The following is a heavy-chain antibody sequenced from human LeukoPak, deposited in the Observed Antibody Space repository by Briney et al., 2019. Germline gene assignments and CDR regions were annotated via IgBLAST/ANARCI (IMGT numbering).Heavy chain of an antibody. CDR2: IIPIFGTA. V-gene: IGHV1-69*05. J-gene: IGHJ5*02. CDR1: GGTFSSYA. D-gene: IGHD3-22*01. CDR3: ARARRITMIVVVEGDWFDP. Sequence: SVKVSCKASGGTFSSYAISWVRQAPGEGLEWMGRIIPIFGTANYAQKFQGRFTITTDESTSTAYMELSSLRSEDTAVYYCARARRITMIVVVEGDWFDPWGQGTLVTVSS.